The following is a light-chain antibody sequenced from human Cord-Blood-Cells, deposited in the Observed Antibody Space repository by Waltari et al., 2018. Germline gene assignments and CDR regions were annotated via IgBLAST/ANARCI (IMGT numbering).Light chain of an antibody. V-gene: IGKV3-20*01. J-gene: IGKJ3*01. CDR2: GAS. CDR1: QSVSSSY. Sequence: ELVLTQSPGTLSLSPGERATLPCRASQSVSSSYLAWYQHQPVQAPRLLIYGASSRATGIPDRFSGSGSVTDFTLTISRLEPEDFAVYYCQQYGSSPFTFGPGTKVDIK. CDR3: QQYGSSPFT.